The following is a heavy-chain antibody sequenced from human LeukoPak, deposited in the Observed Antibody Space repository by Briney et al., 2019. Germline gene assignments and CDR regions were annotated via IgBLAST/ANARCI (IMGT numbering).Heavy chain of an antibody. CDR3: ARAFWGSYFDY. D-gene: IGHD2/OR15-2a*01. Sequence: SETLSLTCTVSGGSISSYYWSWIRQPPGKGLEWIGYIHFSGSTNYNPSLKSRVTISADTSNNQFSLKLSSVTAADTAVYYCARAFWGSYFDYWGQGTLVTVSS. V-gene: IGHV4-59*01. CDR1: GGSISSYY. CDR2: IHFSGST. J-gene: IGHJ4*02.